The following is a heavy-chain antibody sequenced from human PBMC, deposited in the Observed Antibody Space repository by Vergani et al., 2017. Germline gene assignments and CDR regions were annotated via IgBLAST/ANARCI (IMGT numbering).Heavy chain of an antibody. J-gene: IGHJ5*02. CDR2: IYYSGST. Sequence: QVQLQESGPGLVKPSETLSLNCTVSGGSISSYYWSWIRQPPGKGLEWIGYIYYSGSTNYNPSLKSRVTISVDTSKNQFSLKLSSVTAADTAVYYCARIKNCFDPWGQGTLVTVSS. CDR1: GGSISSYY. V-gene: IGHV4-59*01. CDR3: ARIKNCFDP.